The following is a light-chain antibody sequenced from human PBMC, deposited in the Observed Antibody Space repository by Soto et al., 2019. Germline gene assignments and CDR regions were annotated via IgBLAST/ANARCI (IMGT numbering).Light chain of an antibody. V-gene: IGKV3-11*01. J-gene: IGKJ4*01. CDR2: DAS. CDR3: QQRSNWPLT. CDR1: QSVSSY. Sequence: EIVLTQSPATLSLSPGERATLSCRASQSVSSYLAWYQHKPGQAHRLRIYDASNRATGVPARFSGSRSGTDFTLTISSLEPEEFAVYYCQQRSNWPLTFGGGTKVEIK.